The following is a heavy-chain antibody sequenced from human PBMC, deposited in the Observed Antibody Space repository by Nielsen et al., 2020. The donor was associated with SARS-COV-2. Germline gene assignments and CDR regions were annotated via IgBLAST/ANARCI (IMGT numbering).Heavy chain of an antibody. D-gene: IGHD1-1*01. CDR1: GYSFTSYW. CDR2: IDPSDSYT. V-gene: IGHV5-10-1*01. J-gene: IGHJ6*02. CDR3: ARLGIASQTGYYYYGMDV. Sequence: GESLKISCKGSGYSFTSYWISWVRQMPGKGLEWMGRIDPSDSYTNYSPSFQGHVTISADKSISTAYLQWSSLKASDTAMYYCARLGIASQTGYYYYGMDVWGQGTTVTVSS.